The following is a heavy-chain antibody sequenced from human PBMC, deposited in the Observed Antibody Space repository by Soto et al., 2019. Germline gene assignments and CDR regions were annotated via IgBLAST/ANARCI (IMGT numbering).Heavy chain of an antibody. Sequence: QVQLVQSGGEVKRPGASVKVSCKTSGYTFSNYGITWVRQAPGQPLEWLGWISLYSDGTNYAQKFQGRVSMTTDTSTTTAYTELRCLRSDDTAVYYCARVVPGAEAWFGPWGQGTLVTVSS. J-gene: IGHJ5*02. CDR3: ARVVPGAEAWFGP. CDR2: ISLYSDGT. D-gene: IGHD2-2*01. V-gene: IGHV1-18*01. CDR1: GYTFSNYG.